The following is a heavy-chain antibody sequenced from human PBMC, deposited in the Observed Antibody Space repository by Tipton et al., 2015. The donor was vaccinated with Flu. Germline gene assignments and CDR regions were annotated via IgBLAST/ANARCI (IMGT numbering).Heavy chain of an antibody. CDR3: ARDRGFGGGMTYDYFAMDV. V-gene: IGHV4-38-2*02. J-gene: IGHJ6*02. CDR2: VSRTGST. D-gene: IGHD3-10*01. CDR1: GDSISSDFY. Sequence: LRLSCAVSGDSISSDFYWAWIRQFPGKGLEWVGTVSRTGSTIYNPSLKSRVAMSVDTSKNQFSLRLTSVTAADTAVYYCARDRGFGGGMTYDYFAMDVWGQGTTVTVSS.